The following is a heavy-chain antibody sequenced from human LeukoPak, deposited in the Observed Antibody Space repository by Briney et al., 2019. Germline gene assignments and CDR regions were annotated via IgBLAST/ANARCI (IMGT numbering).Heavy chain of an antibody. Sequence: SETLSPTCTVSGGSISSYYWSWIRQPPGKGLEWIGYMYYSGSASYNPSLKSRVTISVGTSKNQFSLKLSSMTAADTAVYYCARAGGRRDYYFDYWGQGTLVTVSS. V-gene: IGHV4-59*01. CDR1: GGSISSYY. CDR3: ARAGGRRDYYFDY. J-gene: IGHJ4*02. CDR2: MYYSGSA. D-gene: IGHD3-16*01.